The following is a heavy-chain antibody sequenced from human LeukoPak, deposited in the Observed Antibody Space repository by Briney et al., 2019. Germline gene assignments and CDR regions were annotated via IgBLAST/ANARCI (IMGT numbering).Heavy chain of an antibody. J-gene: IGHJ4*02. V-gene: IGHV4-34*01. CDR1: GGSFSGYY. CDR3: ARAEVVTAPFDY. D-gene: IGHD4-23*01. Sequence: SGTLSLTCAVYGGSFSGYYWSWIRQPPGKGLEWIGEINHSGSTNYNPSLKSRVTISVDTSKNQFSLKLSSVTAADTAVYYCARAEVVTAPFDYWGQGTLVTVSS. CDR2: INHSGST.